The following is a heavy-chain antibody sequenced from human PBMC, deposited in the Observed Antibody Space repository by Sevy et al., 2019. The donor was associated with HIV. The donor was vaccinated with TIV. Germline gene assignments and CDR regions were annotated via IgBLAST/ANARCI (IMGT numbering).Heavy chain of an antibody. CDR3: ATSGTTGTTSHFGY. D-gene: IGHD1-1*01. V-gene: IGHV1-69*13. CDR2: IIPKFGTP. J-gene: IGHJ4*02. Sequence: ASVKVSCKASGGTFSDFGFHWVRQAPGQGLEWMGGIIPKFGTPNYAQQFLGRVTIIADESTSTVYMELNRLTSDYTAVYYCATSGTTGTTSHFGYWGQGTLVTVSS. CDR1: GGTFSDFG.